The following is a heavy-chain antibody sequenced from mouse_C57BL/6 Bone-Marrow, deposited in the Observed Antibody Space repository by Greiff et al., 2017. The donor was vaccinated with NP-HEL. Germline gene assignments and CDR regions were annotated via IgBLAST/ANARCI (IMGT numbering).Heavy chain of an antibody. CDR1: GYTFTSYG. CDR3: ARDYYGSYWYFDV. D-gene: IGHD1-1*01. CDR2: IYPRSGNT. Sequence: VKLMESGAELARPGASVKLSCKASGYTFTSYGISWVKQRTGQGLEWIGEIYPRSGNTYYNEKFKGKATLTADKSSSTAYMELRSLTSEDSAVYFCARDYYGSYWYFDVWGTGTTVTVSS. V-gene: IGHV1-81*01. J-gene: IGHJ1*03.